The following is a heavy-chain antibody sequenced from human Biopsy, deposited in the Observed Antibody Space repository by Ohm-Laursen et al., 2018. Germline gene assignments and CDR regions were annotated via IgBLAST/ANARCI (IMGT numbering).Heavy chain of an antibody. Sequence: ETLSLTCTVSGGSISGSSWSWIRQAPGKGLEWIGYISYSRDTNYNPSLKSRITISADTSKNQFSLKLTSVTAADTAVYYCAKHGSGWTGDDAFHIWGQGTMVTVSS. CDR2: ISYSRDT. CDR1: GGSISGSS. CDR3: AKHGSGWTGDDAFHI. D-gene: IGHD6-19*01. V-gene: IGHV4-59*08. J-gene: IGHJ3*02.